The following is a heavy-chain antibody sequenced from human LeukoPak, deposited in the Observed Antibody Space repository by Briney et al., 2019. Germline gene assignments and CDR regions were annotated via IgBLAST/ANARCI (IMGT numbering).Heavy chain of an antibody. CDR3: ARGGTSNYNNWFDP. CDR2: ITHSGNT. V-gene: IGHV4-34*01. CDR1: GGSISSYY. D-gene: IGHD4-11*01. J-gene: IGHJ5*02. Sequence: PSETLSLTCTVSGGSISSYYWSWIRQSPGKGLEWIGEITHSGNTNYNPSLKSRVTISKDTSNNQLSLKLSSVTAADTAVYYCARGGTSNYNNWFDPWGQGTLVTVSS.